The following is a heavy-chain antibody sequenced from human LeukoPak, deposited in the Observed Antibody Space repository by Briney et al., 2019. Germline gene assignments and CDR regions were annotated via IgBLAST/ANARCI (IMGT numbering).Heavy chain of an antibody. J-gene: IGHJ5*02. CDR2: IYYSGST. V-gene: IGHV4-61*01. CDR3: ARASAGWFDP. CDR1: GGSIARSHYY. Sequence: SETLSLTCAVSGGSIARSHYYWSWIRQPPGKGLEWIGYIYYSGSTNYNPSLKSRVTISVDTSKNQFSLKLSSVTAADTAVYYCARASAGWFDPWGQGTLVTVSS. D-gene: IGHD6-13*01.